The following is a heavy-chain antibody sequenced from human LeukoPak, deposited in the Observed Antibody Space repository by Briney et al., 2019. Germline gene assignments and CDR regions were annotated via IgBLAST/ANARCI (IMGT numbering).Heavy chain of an antibody. J-gene: IGHJ6*03. D-gene: IGHD3-10*01. CDR1: GYTFTTYY. Sequence: VASVKVSCKASGYTFTTYYMHWVRQAPGQGLEWMGIINPISGSTSYAQNLQGRVTMTRDMSTSTVYMELSSLRSEDTAVYYCARDPGPRGDHYYMDVWGKGTTVTVSS. CDR3: ARDPGPRGDHYYMDV. V-gene: IGHV1-46*01. CDR2: INPISGST.